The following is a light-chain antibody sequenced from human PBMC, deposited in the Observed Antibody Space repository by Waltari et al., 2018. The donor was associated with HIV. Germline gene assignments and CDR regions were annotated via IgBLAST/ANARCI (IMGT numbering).Light chain of an antibody. CDR2: EDV. V-gene: IGLV3-1*01. Sequence: SYELTQPPSVSVSPGQPAIITCSGDKLGDKYASWYQQRPGQSPVVVIYEDVKRPSGIPERFSGSNSGNTATLTISGTQAMDESDYYCQAWDSHNVIFGGGTKLTVL. CDR3: QAWDSHNVI. J-gene: IGLJ2*01. CDR1: KLGDKY.